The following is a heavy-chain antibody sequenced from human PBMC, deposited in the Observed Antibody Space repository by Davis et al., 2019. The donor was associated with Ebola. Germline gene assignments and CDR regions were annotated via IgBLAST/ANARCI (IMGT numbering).Heavy chain of an antibody. J-gene: IGHJ4*02. CDR3: ARGATGWY. V-gene: IGHV1-3*01. CDR2: INPGNGNT. D-gene: IGHD5-24*01. Sequence: ASVKVSCKASGYTFTSYAIHWVRQAPGQRLEWMGWINPGNGNTKFSQRFQGRVTITRDTSASTAYMELSSLRSEDTAVYYCARGATGWYWGQGTLVTVSS. CDR1: GYTFTSYA.